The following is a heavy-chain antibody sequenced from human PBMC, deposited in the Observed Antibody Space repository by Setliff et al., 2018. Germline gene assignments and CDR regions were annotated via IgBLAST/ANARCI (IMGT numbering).Heavy chain of an antibody. V-gene: IGHV4-34*01. CDR1: GGSFSDYY. CDR3: RYWSGYYNNDY. CDR2: INHSGNT. Sequence: SETLSLTCTVYGGSFSDYYWGWVRQPPGKGLEWIGEINHSGNTNYNPSLKSRLTISVDASTNQFSLKLYSVTAADTAVYYCRYWSGYYNNDYWGQGTLVTVS. J-gene: IGHJ4*02. D-gene: IGHD3-3*01.